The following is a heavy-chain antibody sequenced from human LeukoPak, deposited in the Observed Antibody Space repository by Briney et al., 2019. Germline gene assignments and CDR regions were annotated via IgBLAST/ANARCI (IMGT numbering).Heavy chain of an antibody. CDR1: GFSITNNNY. CDR2: IHHSGSRLQSGST. D-gene: IGHD3-22*01. Sequence: PSETLSLTCTVSGFSITNNNYWAWIRQSPGEGLEWMGSIHHSGSRLQSGSTHYNPSLRGRITVSADPSKNQFSLTLTSVTAADTAVYFCARNASSGFFNDWSQGSLVTVSS. V-gene: IGHV4-38-2*02. CDR3: ARNASSGFFND. J-gene: IGHJ1*01.